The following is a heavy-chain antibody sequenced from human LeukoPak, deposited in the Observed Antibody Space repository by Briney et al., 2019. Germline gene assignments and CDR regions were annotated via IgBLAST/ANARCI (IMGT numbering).Heavy chain of an antibody. D-gene: IGHD3-10*01. Sequence: GGPLRLSCAASGFTFSSYGMHWVRQAPGKGLEWVAVISYDGSNKYYADSVKGRFTISRDNSKNTLYLQMNSLRAEDTAVYYCAKRDPSGHYYFDYWGQGTLVTVSS. CDR1: GFTFSSYG. J-gene: IGHJ4*02. CDR2: ISYDGSNK. V-gene: IGHV3-30*18. CDR3: AKRDPSGHYYFDY.